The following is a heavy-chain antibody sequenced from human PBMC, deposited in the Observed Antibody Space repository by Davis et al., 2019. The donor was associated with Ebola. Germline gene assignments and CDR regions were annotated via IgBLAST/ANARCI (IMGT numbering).Heavy chain of an antibody. CDR3: ARASDGGSGHFTFDY. CDR1: GFTFSRTW. D-gene: IGHD2/OR15-2a*01. CDR2: IRNKAKRYTT. J-gene: IGHJ4*02. Sequence: GESLKISCAASGFTFSRTWMTWVRQAPGKGLEWVGRIRNKAKRYTTEYAASVKGRFTVSRDDSKNSLYLQMNSLKTEDTAVYYCARASDGGSGHFTFDYWGQGALVTVSS. V-gene: IGHV3-72*01.